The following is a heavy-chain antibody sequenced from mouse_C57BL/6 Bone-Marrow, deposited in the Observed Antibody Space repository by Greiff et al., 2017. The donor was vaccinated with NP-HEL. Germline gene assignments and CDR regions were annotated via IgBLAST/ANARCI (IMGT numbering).Heavy chain of an antibody. J-gene: IGHJ2*01. CDR3: VRGTAYYFDY. V-gene: IGHV10-1*01. CDR2: IRSKSNNYAT. Sequence: EVKLMESGGGLVQPKGSLKLSCAASGFSFNTYAMNWVRQAPGKGLEWVARIRSKSNNYATYYADSVKDRFTISRDDSESMLYLQMNNLKTEDTAMYYCVRGTAYYFDYWGQGTTLTVSS. D-gene: IGHD4-1*01. CDR1: GFSFNTYA.